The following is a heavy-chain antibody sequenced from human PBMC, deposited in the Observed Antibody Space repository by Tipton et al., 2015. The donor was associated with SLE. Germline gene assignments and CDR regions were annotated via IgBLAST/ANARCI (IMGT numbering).Heavy chain of an antibody. CDR3: ARGVSGYFHYCYMDV. CDR1: GGSLSGYS. CDR2: INHGGST. V-gene: IGHV4-34*01. Sequence: LRLSCAVYGGSLSGYSWSWIRQPPGKGLEWIGEINHGGSTNYNPSLKSRVAISLDTPKNQFSLRLGSVTAADTAVYYCARGVSGYFHYCYMDVWGRGTTVTISS. D-gene: IGHD3-10*01. J-gene: IGHJ6*03.